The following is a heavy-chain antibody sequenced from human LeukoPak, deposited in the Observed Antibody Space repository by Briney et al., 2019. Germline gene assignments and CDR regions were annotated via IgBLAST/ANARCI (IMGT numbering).Heavy chain of an antibody. V-gene: IGHV3-23*01. J-gene: IGHJ1*01. D-gene: IGHD2-15*01. Sequence: PGGSLRLSCAASGFTFSSYAMSWVRQAPGKGLEWVSAISGSGGSTYYADSVKGRFTISRDNSKNTLYLQMNGLRAEDTAVYYCAKDYCSGGSCYHQPAIEYFQHWGQGTLVTVSS. CDR1: GFTFSSYA. CDR3: AKDYCSGGSCYHQPAIEYFQH. CDR2: ISGSGGST.